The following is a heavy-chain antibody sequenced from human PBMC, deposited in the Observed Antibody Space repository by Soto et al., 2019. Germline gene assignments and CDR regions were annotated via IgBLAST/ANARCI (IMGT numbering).Heavy chain of an antibody. V-gene: IGHV1-18*01. CDR2: ISAYNGNT. J-gene: IGHJ6*02. Sequence: ASVKVSCKASGYTFTSYGISWVRQAPGQGLEWMGWISAYNGNTNYAQKLQGRVTMTTDTSTSTAYMELRSLRSDDTAVYYCAGDLFNYDFWSAVPYYYYYGMDVWGQGTTVTVSS. D-gene: IGHD3-3*01. CDR1: GYTFTSYG. CDR3: AGDLFNYDFWSAVPYYYYYGMDV.